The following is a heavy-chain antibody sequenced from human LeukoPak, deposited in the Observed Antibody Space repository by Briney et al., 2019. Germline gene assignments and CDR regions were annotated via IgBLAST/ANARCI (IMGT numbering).Heavy chain of an antibody. CDR1: GGSFRTYY. CDR3: ATRIGYSGYDLRLDP. CDR2: VNPSGSV. V-gene: IGHV4-34*01. Sequence: SETQSLTCAVYGGSFRTYYWSSWIRQPPGKGLEWIGEVNPSGSVNYNPSLKSRVSISVDTSKNQFSLKVTSVTAADTAVYYCATRIGYSGYDLRLDPRGQGTLVTVSS. D-gene: IGHD5-12*01. J-gene: IGHJ5*02.